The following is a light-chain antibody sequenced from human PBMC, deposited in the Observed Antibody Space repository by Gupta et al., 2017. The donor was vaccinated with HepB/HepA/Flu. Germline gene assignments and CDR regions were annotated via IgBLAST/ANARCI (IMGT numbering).Light chain of an antibody. CDR1: QSVTY. Sequence: EIVLTQSPGTLSLSPGERATLSCGASQSVTYLAWYQQKPGQAPRLPIYGVSSRAAGIPDRFSGSGSGTDFTLTISRLEPEDFAVYYCQQYGSSISFGGGTKVEIK. V-gene: IGKV3-20*01. CDR3: QQYGSSIS. J-gene: IGKJ4*01. CDR2: GVS.